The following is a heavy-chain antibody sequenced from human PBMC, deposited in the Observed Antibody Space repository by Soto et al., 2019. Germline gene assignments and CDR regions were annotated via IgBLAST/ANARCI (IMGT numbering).Heavy chain of an antibody. D-gene: IGHD4-4*01. CDR1: GYTFTSYG. Sequence: ASVKVSCKASGYTFTSYGISWVRQAPGQGLEWMGWISAYNGNTNYAQKLQGRVTMTTDTSTSTAYMELRSLRSDDTAVYYCARDGLAVTTGMSAYWGQGTLVTVSS. J-gene: IGHJ4*02. V-gene: IGHV1-18*01. CDR2: ISAYNGNT. CDR3: ARDGLAVTTGMSAY.